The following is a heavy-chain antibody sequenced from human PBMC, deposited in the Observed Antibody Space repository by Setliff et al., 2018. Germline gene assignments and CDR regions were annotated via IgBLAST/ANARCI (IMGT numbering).Heavy chain of an antibody. Sequence: ASVKVSCKASGYSFNDYGVNWVRQAPGQGLEWVGWIIPYTGKTYYAPKFEGRVIMTTDSSTTTAYLDLRSLRPDDTAIYFCLRLVRYCSRTACQRTSGDEVWGQGTLVTVSS. J-gene: IGHJ4*01. CDR3: LRLVRYCSRTACQRTSGDEV. V-gene: IGHV1-18*01. CDR1: GYSFNDYG. CDR2: IIPYTGKT. D-gene: IGHD2-8*01.